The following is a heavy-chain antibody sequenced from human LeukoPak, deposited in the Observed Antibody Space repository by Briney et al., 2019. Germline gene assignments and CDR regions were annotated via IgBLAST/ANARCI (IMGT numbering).Heavy chain of an antibody. D-gene: IGHD3-22*01. CDR2: INHSGST. J-gene: IGHJ3*02. Sequence: SETLSLTCAVYGGSFSGYYWSWIRQPPGKGLEWIGEINHSGSTNYNPSLKSRVTISVDTSKNQFSLKLSSVTAADTAVYYCARDSDIPDDAFDIWGQGTTVTVSS. CDR3: ARDSDIPDDAFDI. V-gene: IGHV4-34*01. CDR1: GGSFSGYY.